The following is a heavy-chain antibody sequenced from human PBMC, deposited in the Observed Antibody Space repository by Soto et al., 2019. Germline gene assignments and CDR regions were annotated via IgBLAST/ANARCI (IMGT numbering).Heavy chain of an antibody. V-gene: IGHV4-30-2*01. CDR1: GASIGTSGYS. CDR3: VRERTIFGVAPGGGVDV. CDR2: IYHTGAT. D-gene: IGHD3-3*01. J-gene: IGHJ6*02. Sequence: QMQLQESGSGLVKPSQTLSLTCAVSGASIGTSGYSWTWIRQPPGRGLEWIGSIYHTGATHYIPSLTSRLTLSLDKSKNQFSLDLSSATVADTAVYYCVRERTIFGVAPGGGVDVWGQGTTVTVSS.